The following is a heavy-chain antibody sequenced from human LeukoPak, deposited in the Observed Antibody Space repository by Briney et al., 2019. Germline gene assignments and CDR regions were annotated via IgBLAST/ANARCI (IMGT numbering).Heavy chain of an antibody. D-gene: IGHD2/OR15-2a*01. J-gene: IGHJ4*02. V-gene: IGHV4-34*01. CDR3: AYFPRF. CDR1: GGSFNDYY. CDR2: INHSGST. Sequence: SETLSLTCALYGGSFNDYYWSWIRQPPGKGLEWIGEINHSGSTNYNPSLKSRVTISVDTSKNQFSLKLSSVTAADTAVYYCAYFPRFWGQGTLVTVSS.